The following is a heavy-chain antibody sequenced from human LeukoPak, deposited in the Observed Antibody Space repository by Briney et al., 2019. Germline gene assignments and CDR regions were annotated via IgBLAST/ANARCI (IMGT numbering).Heavy chain of an antibody. D-gene: IGHD1-14*01. CDR1: GFTFSSYS. Sequence: GGSLRLSCAASGFTFSSYSMNWVRQAPGKGLEWVSSISSSSSYIYYADSVKGRFTISRDNAKNSLYLQMNSLRAEDTALYYCAKPAKTDYTDYWGQGTLVAVSS. CDR3: AKPAKTDYTDY. CDR2: ISSSSSYI. V-gene: IGHV3-21*04. J-gene: IGHJ4*02.